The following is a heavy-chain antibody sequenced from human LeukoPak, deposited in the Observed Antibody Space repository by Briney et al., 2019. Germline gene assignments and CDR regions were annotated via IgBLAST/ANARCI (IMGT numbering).Heavy chain of an antibody. J-gene: IGHJ4*02. Sequence: WASVKVSCRASGYTFTNYAMNWVRQAPGQGLEWMGWINTNTGNPTYAQGFTGRFVFSLDTSVSTAYLQISSLKAEDTAVYYCARDPSSTAPHWGQGTLVTVSS. CDR2: INTNTGNP. CDR3: ARDPSSTAPH. CDR1: GYTFTNYA. V-gene: IGHV7-4-1*02. D-gene: IGHD4-17*01.